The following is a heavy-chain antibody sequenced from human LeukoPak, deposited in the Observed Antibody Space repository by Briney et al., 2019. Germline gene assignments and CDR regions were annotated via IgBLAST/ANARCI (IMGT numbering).Heavy chain of an antibody. CDR2: IYYSGST. CDR3: ASSSYYYYFMDV. J-gene: IGHJ6*03. Sequence: SETLSLTCTVSGGSISSYYWSWIRQPPGKGLEWIGYIYYSGSTNYNPSLKSRVTISVDTSKNQFSLKLSSVTAADTAVYYCASSSYYYYFMDVWGKGTTVTVSS. V-gene: IGHV4-59*12. CDR1: GGSISSYY.